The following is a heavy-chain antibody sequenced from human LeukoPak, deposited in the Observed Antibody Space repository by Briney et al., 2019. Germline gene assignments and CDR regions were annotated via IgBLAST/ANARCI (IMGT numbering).Heavy chain of an antibody. Sequence: SETLSLTCTVSGSSISSYYWSWIRQPAGKGLEWIGSIYTSGSTNYNPSLKSRVTMSVDTPKNQFSLKLSSVTAADTAVYYCARDLSYDSSGVWGQGTLVTVSS. D-gene: IGHD3-22*01. J-gene: IGHJ4*02. V-gene: IGHV4-4*07. CDR3: ARDLSYDSSGV. CDR1: GSSISSYY. CDR2: IYTSGST.